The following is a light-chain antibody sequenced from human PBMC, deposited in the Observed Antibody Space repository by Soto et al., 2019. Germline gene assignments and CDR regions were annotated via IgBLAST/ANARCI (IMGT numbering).Light chain of an antibody. J-gene: IGKJ5*01. V-gene: IGKV1-9*01. CDR3: QQLNSFPIT. Sequence: DCQLIQAPSFLSASAGGRFTITCLARQVISSSLDWYQQKPGRAPKLLIYPASTLQSGVPSRFRGSGSGTEFTLTITSLQPEDFETYYCQQLNSFPITFGQGTRLEIK. CDR2: PAS. CDR1: QVISSS.